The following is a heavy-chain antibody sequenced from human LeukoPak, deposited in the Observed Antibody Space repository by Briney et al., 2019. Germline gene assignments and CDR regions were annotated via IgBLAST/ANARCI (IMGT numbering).Heavy chain of an antibody. V-gene: IGHV1-46*01. J-gene: IGHJ4*02. CDR2: INPSGGST. Sequence: GASVKVSCKASGYTFTSYYMHWVRQAPGQGLEWMGIINPSGGSTSYAQKFQGIVTMTRDTSTSTVYMELSSLRSEDTAVYYCARVVAVGDFDYWGQGTLVTVSS. CDR3: ARVVAVGDFDY. CDR1: GYTFTSYY. D-gene: IGHD6-19*01.